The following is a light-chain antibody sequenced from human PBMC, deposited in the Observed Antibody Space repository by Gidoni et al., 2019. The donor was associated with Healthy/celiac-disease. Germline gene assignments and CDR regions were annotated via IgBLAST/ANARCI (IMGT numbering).Light chain of an antibody. J-gene: IGKJ1*01. CDR3: QQYNSYTWT. Sequence: EIEMTQTPSTLSASVGDRVTIPCRASQSISSWLAWYQQKPGKDPKLLIYKASSLESGVPSRFSGSGSGTEFTLTISSLQPDDFATYYCQQYNSYTWTFXQXTKVEIK. CDR1: QSISSW. CDR2: KAS. V-gene: IGKV1-5*03.